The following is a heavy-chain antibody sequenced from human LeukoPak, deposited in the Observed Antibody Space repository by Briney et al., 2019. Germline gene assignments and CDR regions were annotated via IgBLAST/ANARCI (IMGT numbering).Heavy chain of an antibody. CDR1: GFTFSSYS. D-gene: IGHD6-19*01. V-gene: IGHV3-48*01. CDR3: AKGSSGWYGYFDY. CDR2: ISSSSSTI. Sequence: GGSLRLSCAASGFTFSSYSMNWVRQAPGKGLEWVSYISSSSSTIYYADSVKGRFSISRDNAKNSLYLQMNSLRAEDTAVYYCAKGSSGWYGYFDYWGQGTLVTVSS. J-gene: IGHJ4*02.